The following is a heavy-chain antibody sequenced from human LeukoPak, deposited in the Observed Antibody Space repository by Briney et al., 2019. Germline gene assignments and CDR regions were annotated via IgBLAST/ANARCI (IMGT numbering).Heavy chain of an antibody. J-gene: IGHJ5*02. CDR1: GGSISSNSYY. V-gene: IGHV4-39*01. CDR2: IFHSGST. Sequence: PSETLSLTCTVSGGSISSNSYYWGWIRQPPGKGLEWIGTIFHSGSTDYNPSLKSRVTISLDTSKNQFSLRLSSVTAADAAVYYCARLFYYVSGRYNCFDPWGQGTLVTVSS. D-gene: IGHD3-10*01. CDR3: ARLFYYVSGRYNCFDP.